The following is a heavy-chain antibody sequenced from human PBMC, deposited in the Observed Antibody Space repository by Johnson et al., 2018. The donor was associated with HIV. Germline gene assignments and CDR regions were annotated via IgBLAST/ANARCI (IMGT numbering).Heavy chain of an antibody. J-gene: IGHJ3*02. CDR2: IRYDGSNK. CDR1: GFTFSSYG. V-gene: IGHV3-30*02. Sequence: QEKLVESGGGVVQPGGSLRLSCAASGFTFSSYGMHWVRQAPGKGLEWVAFIRYDGSNKYYADSVKGRFTISRDNSKNTLYLQMNSLRAGDTAVYYCARVTHSYCYWGAFDIWGQGTMGTVSS. D-gene: IGHD5-18*01. CDR3: ARVTHSYCYWGAFDI.